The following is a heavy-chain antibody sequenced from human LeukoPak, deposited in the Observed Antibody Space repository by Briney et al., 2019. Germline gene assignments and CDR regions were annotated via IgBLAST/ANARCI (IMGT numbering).Heavy chain of an antibody. D-gene: IGHD2-15*01. CDR1: GFTFGSYA. J-gene: IGHJ4*02. CDR2: IFGSGGSA. Sequence: GGSLRLSCAASGFTFGSYAMYWVRQAPGRGLEWVSGIFGSGGSAHYADSVKGRFTISRDNSKNTVYLQMDSLRVEDTAIYYCAKTTTGYSSGRYPAWPIDYWGQGTLVTVSS. CDR3: AKTTTGYSSGRYPAWPIDY. V-gene: IGHV3-23*01.